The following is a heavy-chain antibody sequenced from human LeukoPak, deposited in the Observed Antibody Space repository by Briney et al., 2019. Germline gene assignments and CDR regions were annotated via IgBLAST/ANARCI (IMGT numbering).Heavy chain of an antibody. CDR1: GFTVSSNY. CDR3: ARVWSSSWYLFFDY. CDR2: IYSGGST. D-gene: IGHD6-13*01. Sequence: GGSLRLSCAASGFTVSSNYMSWVRQAPGKGLEWVSVIYSGGSTYYADSVKGRFTISRDNSKNTLYLQMNSLRAEDTAVYHCARVWSSSWYLFFDYWGQGTLVTVSS. J-gene: IGHJ4*02. V-gene: IGHV3-66*01.